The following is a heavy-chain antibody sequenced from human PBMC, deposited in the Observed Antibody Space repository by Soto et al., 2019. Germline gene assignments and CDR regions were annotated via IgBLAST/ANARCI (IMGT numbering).Heavy chain of an antibody. V-gene: IGHV1-18*01. CDR1: GYTFTSYG. CDR3: ARDGYYYGSGSYQKNDY. Sequence: ASVKVSCKASGYTFTSYGISWVRPAPGQGLEWMGWISAYNGNTNYAQKLQGRVTMTTDTSTSTAYMELRSLRSDDTAVYYCARDGYYYGSGSYQKNDYWGQGTLVTVSS. J-gene: IGHJ4*02. CDR2: ISAYNGNT. D-gene: IGHD3-10*01.